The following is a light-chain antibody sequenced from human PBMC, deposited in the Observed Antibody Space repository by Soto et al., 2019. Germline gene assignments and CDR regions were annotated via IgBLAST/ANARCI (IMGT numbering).Light chain of an antibody. V-gene: IGKV3-20*01. J-gene: IGKJ1*01. CDR2: GAS. CDR1: QSVSSSY. CDR3: QQYGSSPPRT. Sequence: EIVLTHSPGTLSLSPGERATLSCSASQSVSSSYLAWYQQKPGQAPRLLIYGASSRATGIPDRFSGSGSGADFTLSISRLEPEDFAVYYCQQYGSSPPRTFGQGTKVDI.